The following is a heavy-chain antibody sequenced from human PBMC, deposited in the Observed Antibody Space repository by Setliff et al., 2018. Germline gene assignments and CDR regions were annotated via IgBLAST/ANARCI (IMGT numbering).Heavy chain of an antibody. J-gene: IGHJ4*02. CDR1: GESFDNHY. V-gene: IGHV4-34*01. CDR3: ARGRIAERPEAIDY. CDR2: INHRGFT. D-gene: IGHD6-6*01. Sequence: PSETLSLTCAVYGESFDNHYWTWIRQPPGERLEWIGEINHRGFTDYKPSLKSRLTMSVDTSRNQFSLNLGSVTAADTGVYYCARGRIAERPEAIDYWGQGT.